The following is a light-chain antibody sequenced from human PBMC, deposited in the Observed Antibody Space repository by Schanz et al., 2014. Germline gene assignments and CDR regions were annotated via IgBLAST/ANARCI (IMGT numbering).Light chain of an antibody. Sequence: QSVLTQPASVSGSPGQSITISCSGTGNDIGMYNLVSWYQQHPGKAPKLMIYEGSKRPSGVSNRFSGSKSGNTASLTISGLQAEDEADYYCCSYAGSTTYWLFGGGTKLTVL. V-gene: IGLV2-23*01. CDR2: EGS. J-gene: IGLJ3*02. CDR1: GNDIGMYNL. CDR3: CSYAGSTTYWL.